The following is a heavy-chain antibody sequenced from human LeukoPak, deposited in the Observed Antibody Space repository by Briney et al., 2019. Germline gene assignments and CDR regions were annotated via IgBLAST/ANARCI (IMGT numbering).Heavy chain of an antibody. CDR1: VFTFSDYS. D-gene: IGHD3-22*01. V-gene: IGHV3-11*01. Sequence: GGSLRLSCAASVFTFSDYSMTWIRQAPGKGLEGVSYISSGARNTYYADSVQGPFTISGDNAKNSQYLQMNSLRAEDTAVYYCARDLRITTIVVGPLDYWGQGTLVTVSS. CDR3: ARDLRITTIVVGPLDY. J-gene: IGHJ4*02. CDR2: ISSGARNT.